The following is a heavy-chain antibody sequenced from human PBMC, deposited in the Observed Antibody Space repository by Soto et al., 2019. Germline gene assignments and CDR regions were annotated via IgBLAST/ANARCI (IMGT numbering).Heavy chain of an antibody. CDR2: ISNGGSDQ. Sequence: QVQLVESGGGVVQPGRSLRLSCAASGFTFSTYGMHWVRQAPGKGLEWVGVISNGGSDQYYGDSVKGRFTVSRDNSKNTMSLQMNSLRPEDTAVYYCAKRFSASWSIESWGQGTLVIVSS. D-gene: IGHD6-13*01. J-gene: IGHJ5*01. CDR1: GFTFSTYG. CDR3: AKRFSASWSIES. V-gene: IGHV3-30*18.